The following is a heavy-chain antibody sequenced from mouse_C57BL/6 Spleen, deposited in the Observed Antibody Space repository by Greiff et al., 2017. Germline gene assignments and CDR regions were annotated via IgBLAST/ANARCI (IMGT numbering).Heavy chain of an antibody. D-gene: IGHD2-3*01. CDR2: IDPETGGT. V-gene: IGHV1-15*01. J-gene: IGHJ3*01. CDR1: GYTFTDYE. Sequence: VQLQQSGAELVRPGASVTLSCKASGYTFTDYEMHWVKQTPVHGLEWIGAIDPETGGTAYNQKFKGKAILTADKSSSTAYMELRSLTSEDSAVYYCTLRWLLRFAYWGQGTLVTVSA. CDR3: TLRWLLRFAY.